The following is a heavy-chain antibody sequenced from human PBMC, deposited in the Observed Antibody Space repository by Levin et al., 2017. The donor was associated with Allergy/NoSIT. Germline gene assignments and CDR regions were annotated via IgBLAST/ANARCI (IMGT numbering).Heavy chain of an antibody. CDR1: GYNFINYG. V-gene: IGHV1-18*01. Sequence: ASVKVSCKATGYNFINYGISWVRQAPGQGLEWMGWISTYNGDTNYAQKFQDRVTMTTDTSTSTVYLELRSLRSDDTAVYYCAREWQLPETFDSWGQGTLITVSS. J-gene: IGHJ4*02. CDR3: AREWQLPETFDS. D-gene: IGHD1-26*01. CDR2: ISTYNGDT.